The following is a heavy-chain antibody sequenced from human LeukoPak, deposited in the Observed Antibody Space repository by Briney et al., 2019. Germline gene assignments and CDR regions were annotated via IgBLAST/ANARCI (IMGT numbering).Heavy chain of an antibody. J-gene: IGHJ6*02. CDR3: ARDRVGSEGYYYYGMDV. V-gene: IGHV4-31*03. D-gene: IGHD2-8*01. CDR1: GGSLTIGSYY. Sequence: SSQTLSLTCTVSGGSLTIGSYYWTWIRHYPGKGLEWIGYIHPSGITDYNPSLKSRVTISVDTSKNQFSLKLSSVTAADTAVYYCARDRVGSEGYYYYGMDVWGQGTTVTVSS. CDR2: IHPSGIT.